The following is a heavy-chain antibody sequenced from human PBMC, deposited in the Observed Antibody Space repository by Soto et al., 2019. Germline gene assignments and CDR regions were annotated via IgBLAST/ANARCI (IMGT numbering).Heavy chain of an antibody. CDR2: ISGSGGST. CDR1: GFTFSSYA. Sequence: EVQLLESGGGLVQPGGSLRLSCAASGFTFSSYAMSWVRQAPGKGLEWVAAISGSGGSTYYADSVKGRFTISRDNSKNTLYLQMNSLRAEDTAVYYCAKGSSGWYERFDYWGQGTLVTVSS. CDR3: AKGSSGWYERFDY. V-gene: IGHV3-23*01. J-gene: IGHJ4*02. D-gene: IGHD6-19*01.